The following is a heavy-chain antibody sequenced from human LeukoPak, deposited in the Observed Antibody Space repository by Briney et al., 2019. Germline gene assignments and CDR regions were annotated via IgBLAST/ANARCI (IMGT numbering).Heavy chain of an antibody. J-gene: IGHJ6*03. CDR2: ISSSSSYI. V-gene: IGHV3-21*01. CDR3: ARDPGAGYYYYYYMDV. D-gene: IGHD1-26*01. Sequence: PGGSLRLSCAASGFTFSSYSMNWVRQAPGKGLEWVSSISSSSSYIYYADSVKGRFTISRDNAKNSLYLQMNSLRAEDTAVYYCARDPGAGYYYYYYMDVWGKGTTVTVSS. CDR1: GFTFSSYS.